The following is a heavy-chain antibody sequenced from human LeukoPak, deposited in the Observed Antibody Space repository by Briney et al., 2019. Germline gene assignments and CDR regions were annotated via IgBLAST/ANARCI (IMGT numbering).Heavy chain of an antibody. V-gene: IGHV3-30*02. CDR1: GFIFSSYG. CDR3: ARDQYGSGSYVYYYYMDV. Sequence: GGSLRLSCAASGFIFSSYGMQWVRQAPGKGLEWVAFIRYDGSNKHYADSVKGRFTISRDNAKNSLYLQMNSLRAEDTAVYYCARDQYGSGSYVYYYYMDVWGKGTTVTISS. J-gene: IGHJ6*03. D-gene: IGHD3-10*01. CDR2: IRYDGSNK.